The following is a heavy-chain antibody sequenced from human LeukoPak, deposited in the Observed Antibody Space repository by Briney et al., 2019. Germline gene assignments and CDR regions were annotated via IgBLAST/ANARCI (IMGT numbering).Heavy chain of an antibody. CDR3: ARLYCSGGNCYGAFDI. J-gene: IGHJ3*02. Sequence: TSSETLSLTCTVSGGSISSRSYYRGWIRQPPGKGLEWIGSIHYSGGTYYNPSLKSRLTISVDTSKNQFSLKLSSVTAADTAVYYCARLYCSGGNCYGAFDIWGQGTMVTVSS. V-gene: IGHV4-39*01. CDR1: GGSISSRSYY. D-gene: IGHD2-15*01. CDR2: IHYSGGT.